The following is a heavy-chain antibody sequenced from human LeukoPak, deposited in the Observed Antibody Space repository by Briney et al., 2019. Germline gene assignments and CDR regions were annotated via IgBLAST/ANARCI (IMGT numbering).Heavy chain of an antibody. D-gene: IGHD3-3*01. CDR3: ARVFLERLTSGYFDN. J-gene: IGHJ4*02. CDR2: ISYDGRQK. V-gene: IGHV3-30-3*01. Sequence: GRSLRLSCAASGFTFSEYAMHWVRQAPGKGLEWVAVISYDGRQKYYGDSVKGRFTISRDNPKNTLYLRMNSLRDDDTAVYYCARVFLERLTSGYFDNWGQGTLVTVSP. CDR1: GFTFSEYA.